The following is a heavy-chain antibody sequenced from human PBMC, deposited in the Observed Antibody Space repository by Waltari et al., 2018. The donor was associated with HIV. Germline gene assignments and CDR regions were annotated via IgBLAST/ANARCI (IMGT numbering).Heavy chain of an antibody. CDR3: AKSDFTELVRGQKAFDV. CDR1: GGPFDTFA. CDR2: TAPFFGV. D-gene: IGHD1-26*01. J-gene: IGHJ3*01. Sequence: QAHLVQSGAETQKPGSSVTVSCQASGGPFDTFAFPLVRQAPGQGLEWLGGTAPFFGVIYAQDFNGRVTITSNPSTRTVFLELGGLRPDDTAVYFCAKSDFTELVRGQKAFDVWGQGT. V-gene: IGHV1-69*19.